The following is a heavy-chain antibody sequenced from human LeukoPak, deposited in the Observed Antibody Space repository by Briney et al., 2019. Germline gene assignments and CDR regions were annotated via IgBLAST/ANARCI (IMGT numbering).Heavy chain of an antibody. J-gene: IGHJ4*02. D-gene: IGHD3-16*01. CDR3: ARGRGEVAQYLTLVYDY. V-gene: IGHV3-23*01. CDR2: ISDSGEIT. Sequence: GGSLRLSYAAYGFKFSSYAMSWVRQAPGKGLEWVSIISDSGEITYYADSVKGRFTISRDNSKNTLYLQMNSLRAEDTAVYYCARGRGEVAQYLTLVYDYWGQGTLVTVSS. CDR1: GFKFSSYA.